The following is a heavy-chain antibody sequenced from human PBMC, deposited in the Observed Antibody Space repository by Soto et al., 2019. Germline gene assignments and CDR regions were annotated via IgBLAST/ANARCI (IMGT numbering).Heavy chain of an antibody. CDR1: GGTFSSYA. Sequence: SVKVSCKASGGTFSSYAISWVPQATGQGLEWMGGIIPIFGTTNYAQKIQSSVTNTADESTSTAYIELSSQRSQDTSAYHCGRVRVPIMWGQGTLVPVSP. CDR3: GRVRVPIM. V-gene: IGHV1-69*13. D-gene: IGHD1-20*01. CDR2: IIPIFGTT. J-gene: IGHJ4*02.